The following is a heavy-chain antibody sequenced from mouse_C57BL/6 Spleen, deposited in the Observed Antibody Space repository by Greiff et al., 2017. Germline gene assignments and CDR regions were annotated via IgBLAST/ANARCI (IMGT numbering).Heavy chain of an antibody. J-gene: IGHJ2*01. Sequence: EVQLQQSGPELVKPGASVKISCKASGYSFTGYYMNWVKQSPEKSLEWIGEINPSTGGTTYNQKFKAKATLTVDKSSSTAYMQLKSLTSEDSAVYYCARILTGTFGYWGQGTTLTVSS. V-gene: IGHV1-42*01. D-gene: IGHD4-1*01. CDR1: GYSFTGYY. CDR2: INPSTGGT. CDR3: ARILTGTFGY.